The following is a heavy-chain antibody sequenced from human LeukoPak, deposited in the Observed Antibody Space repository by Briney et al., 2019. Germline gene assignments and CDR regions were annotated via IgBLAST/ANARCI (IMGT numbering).Heavy chain of an antibody. D-gene: IGHD2-2*01. J-gene: IGHJ1*01. CDR2: IASEGRTT. V-gene: IGHV3-30*04. CDR3: ARAADASCRGTSCYRYFHP. CDR1: GFTFKDYA. Sequence: PGGSLRLSCSASGFTFKDYAMHWVRQAPGLGLEWVAVIASEGRTTYYADSVSGRFTISRDNSNNALSLQMNSLSADDTAVYYCARAADASCRGTSCYRYFHPWGQGTLVIVSS.